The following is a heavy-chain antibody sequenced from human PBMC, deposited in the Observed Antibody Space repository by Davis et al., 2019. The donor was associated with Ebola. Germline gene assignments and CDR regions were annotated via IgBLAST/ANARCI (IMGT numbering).Heavy chain of an antibody. D-gene: IGHD3-3*01. Sequence: MPSETLSLTCAVSGGSFSGYYWSWIRQPPGKGPEWIGVTNHSGSTNYNPSLKSRVTISVDTSKNQFSLKLSSVTAADTAVYYCAGGYGDFWSGYYYYYYGMDVWGQGTTVTVSS. CDR2: TNHSGST. CDR1: GGSFSGYY. J-gene: IGHJ6*02. CDR3: AGGYGDFWSGYYYYYYGMDV. V-gene: IGHV4-34*01.